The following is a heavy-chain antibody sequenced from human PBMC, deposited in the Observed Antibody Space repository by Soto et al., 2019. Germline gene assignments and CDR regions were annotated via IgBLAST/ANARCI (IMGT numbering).Heavy chain of an antibody. D-gene: IGHD3-22*01. CDR3: ARLSRRDSSGYYYDY. CDR1: GGSISSSSYY. Sequence: PSETLSLTCTVSGGSISSSSYYWGWIRQPPGKGLEWIGSIYYSGSTYYNPSLKSRVTISVDTSKNQFSLKLSSVTAADTAVYYCARLSRRDSSGYYYDYWGQGTLVTVSS. J-gene: IGHJ4*02. CDR2: IYYSGST. V-gene: IGHV4-39*01.